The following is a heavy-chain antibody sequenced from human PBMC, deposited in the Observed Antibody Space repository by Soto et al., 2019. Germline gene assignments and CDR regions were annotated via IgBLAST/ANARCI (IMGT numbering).Heavy chain of an antibody. CDR3: VRDGTKNSRDWFEP. J-gene: IGHJ5*02. V-gene: IGHV4-4*07. D-gene: IGHD1-1*01. Sequence: PSETLSLTCNFSVASLAGYYWSWIRHPPGKGLEWIGRIYATGSTDYNPSLKSRLTMSVDMSKKQFSLTLRSVTAADTAMYYCVRDGTKNSRDWFEPWGQGILVTVSS. CDR1: VASLAGYY. CDR2: IYATGST.